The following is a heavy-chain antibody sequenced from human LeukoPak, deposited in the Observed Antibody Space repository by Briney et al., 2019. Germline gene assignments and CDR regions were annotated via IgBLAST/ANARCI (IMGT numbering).Heavy chain of an antibody. J-gene: IGHJ4*02. V-gene: IGHV4-4*07. CDR3: ARDRGTATLPDY. CDR1: AGSISNYY. D-gene: IGHD1-1*01. CDR2: TYGSGST. Sequence: SETLSLTCTISAGSISNYYWSWIRQPAGKGLEWIGRTYGSGSTNYNPSLKSRVTLSVDTSKNQFSLELSSVTAADTAVYYCARDRGTATLPDYWGQGTLVTVSS.